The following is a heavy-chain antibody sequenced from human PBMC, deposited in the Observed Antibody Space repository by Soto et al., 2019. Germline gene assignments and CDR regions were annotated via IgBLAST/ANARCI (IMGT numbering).Heavy chain of an antibody. CDR3: ARQGRYCSGGSCSHYYSYYMGV. V-gene: IGHV4-39*01. CDR1: GGSISSSSYY. CDR2: IYYSGST. Sequence: QLQLQESGPGLVKPSETLSLTCTVSGGSISSSSYYWGWIRQPPGKGLEWIGSIYYSGSTYYNPSLKSRVTISVDTSTTQFSLKLSFVTAEDTAVYYCARQGRYCSGGSCSHYYSYYMGVWGKGTTVTVSS. J-gene: IGHJ6*03. D-gene: IGHD2-15*01.